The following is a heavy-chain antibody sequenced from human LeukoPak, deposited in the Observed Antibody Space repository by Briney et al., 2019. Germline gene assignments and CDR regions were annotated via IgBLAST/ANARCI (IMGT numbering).Heavy chain of an antibody. Sequence: SETLSLTCAVYGGSFSGYYWSWIRQPPGKGLEWIGEINHSGSTNYNPSLKSRVTISVDTSKNQFSLKLSSVTAADTAAYYCARGQGYYDSSGYRPYNWFDPWGQGTLVTVSS. D-gene: IGHD3-22*01. CDR3: ARGQGYYDSSGYRPYNWFDP. J-gene: IGHJ5*02. V-gene: IGHV4-34*01. CDR1: GGSFSGYY. CDR2: INHSGST.